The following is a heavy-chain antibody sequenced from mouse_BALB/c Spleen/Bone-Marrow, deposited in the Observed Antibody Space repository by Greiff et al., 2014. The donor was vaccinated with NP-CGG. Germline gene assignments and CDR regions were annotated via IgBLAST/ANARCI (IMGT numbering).Heavy chain of an antibody. CDR1: GFSLTNYG. D-gene: IGHD1-2*01. CDR3: ARITTATGAMDY. Sequence: VKLVESGPGLVAPSQSLSITCTVSGFSLTNYGVDWVRQPPGKGLEWLGVIWADGSTNYNSALMSRLSISKDNSKSQVFFKMNSLQTDDTAMYYCARITTATGAMDYWGQGTSGTVSS. CDR2: IWADGST. J-gene: IGHJ4*01. V-gene: IGHV2-9*02.